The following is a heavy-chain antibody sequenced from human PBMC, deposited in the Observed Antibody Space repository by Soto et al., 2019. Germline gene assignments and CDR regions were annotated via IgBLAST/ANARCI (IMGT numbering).Heavy chain of an antibody. Sequence: EVQLLESGGDLVQPGGSLRLSCVASGFPFETYAMSWVRQAPGMGLEWVSGIYGSGRGISYADSFKGRLTISRDNSNNVLYLRMDSLRAEDTAVYYCAKDRQPDGLLPFDHWGQGTLVTVSS. CDR2: IYGSGRGI. V-gene: IGHV3-23*01. CDR1: GFPFETYA. CDR3: AKDRQPDGLLPFDH. J-gene: IGHJ4*02. D-gene: IGHD2-8*01.